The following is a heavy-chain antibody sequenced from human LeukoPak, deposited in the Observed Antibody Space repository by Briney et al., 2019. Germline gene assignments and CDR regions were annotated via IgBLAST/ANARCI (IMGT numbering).Heavy chain of an antibody. CDR3: VRDLWDFDY. Sequence: GGSPRLSCSASGFSFRTLAMHWVRQAPGRGLEYLAVIGGDDVTAYFADSVKGRFTVSRDISTNTLYLQMTSLRPEDTAVYYCVRDLWDFDYWGQGSLVSVSS. J-gene: IGHJ4*02. D-gene: IGHD1-26*01. V-gene: IGHV3-64D*06. CDR1: GFSFRTLA. CDR2: IGGDDVTA.